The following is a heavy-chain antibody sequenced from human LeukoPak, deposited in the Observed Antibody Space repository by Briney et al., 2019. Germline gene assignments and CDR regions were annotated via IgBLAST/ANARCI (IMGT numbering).Heavy chain of an antibody. CDR1: GGSISSYY. CDR2: IYYSGST. CDR3: ARAEGDYYGMDV. J-gene: IGHJ6*02. V-gene: IGHV4-59*01. D-gene: IGHD1-14*01. Sequence: SETLSLTCTVSGGSISSYYWSWIRQPPGKGLEWIGYIYYSGSTNYNPSLKSRATISVDTSKNQFSLKLSSVTAADTAVYYCARAEGDYYGMDVWGQGTTVTVSS.